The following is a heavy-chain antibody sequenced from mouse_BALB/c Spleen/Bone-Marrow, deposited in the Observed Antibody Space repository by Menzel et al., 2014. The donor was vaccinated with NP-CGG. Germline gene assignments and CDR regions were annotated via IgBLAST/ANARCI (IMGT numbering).Heavy chain of an antibody. D-gene: IGHD1-1*02. V-gene: IGHV1-9*01. Sequence: VQLVESGAELMKPGASVKISCKATGYTFSSYWIEWVKQRPGHGLEWIGEILPGSGSIKYNEKFKGKATFTADTSSNTAYMQLSSLTSEDSAVYYCASFYGRFAYWGQGTLVTVSA. J-gene: IGHJ3*01. CDR1: GYTFSSYW. CDR2: ILPGSGSI. CDR3: ASFYGRFAY.